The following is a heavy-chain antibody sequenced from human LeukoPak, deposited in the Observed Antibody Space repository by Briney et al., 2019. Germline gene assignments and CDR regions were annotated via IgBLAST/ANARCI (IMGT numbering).Heavy chain of an antibody. CDR3: ASRSVSRSGSYRRYFDY. V-gene: IGHV4-59*12. Sequence: SETLSLTCTVSGGSISSYYWSWIRQPPGEGLEWIGYIYYRGNSNSNPSLKSRVTISVDTSKNQFSLKLSSVTAADTAVYYCASRSVSRSGSYRRYFDYWGQGTLVTVSS. CDR1: GGSISSYY. J-gene: IGHJ4*02. D-gene: IGHD1-26*01. CDR2: IYYRGNS.